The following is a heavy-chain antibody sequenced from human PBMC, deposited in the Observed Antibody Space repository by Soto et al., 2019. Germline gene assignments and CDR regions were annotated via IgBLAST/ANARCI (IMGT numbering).Heavy chain of an antibody. Sequence: QLHLVQSGAVVKKPGASVTVSCSASGYPVTAYYMHWVRQAPGRGLEWMGGINPATGAAKYTQTSQGRFTMAGDPSTSTVFMELRGLTSGATAVFYGARGGGVGVAGSAAFDMWGQGTLVTVSS. J-gene: IGHJ3*02. CDR2: INPATGAA. D-gene: IGHD3-3*01. CDR1: GYPVTAYY. V-gene: IGHV1-2*02. CDR3: ARGGGVGVAGSAAFDM.